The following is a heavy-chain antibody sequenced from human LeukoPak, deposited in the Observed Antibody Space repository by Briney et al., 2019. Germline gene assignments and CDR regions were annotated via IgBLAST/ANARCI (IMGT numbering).Heavy chain of an antibody. CDR1: GYTFTGYY. J-gene: IGHJ5*02. D-gene: IGHD6-25*01. Sequence: ASVKVSCKASGYTFTGYYMHWVRQAPGQGLEWMGWINPNSGGTNYAQKFQDWVTMTRDTSISTAYMELSRLRSDDTAAYYCARAARSGSWFDPWGQGTLVTVSS. V-gene: IGHV1-2*04. CDR2: INPNSGGT. CDR3: ARAARSGSWFDP.